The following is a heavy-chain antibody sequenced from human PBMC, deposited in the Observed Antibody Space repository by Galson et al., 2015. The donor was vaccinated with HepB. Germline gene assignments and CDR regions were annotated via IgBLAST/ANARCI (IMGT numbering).Heavy chain of an antibody. J-gene: IGHJ4*02. CDR1: GYTLTELS. Sequence: SVKVSCKVSGYTLTELSMHWVRQAPGKGLEWMGGFDPEDGETIYAQKFQGRVTMTEDTSTDTAYMELSSLRSEDTAVYYCATDRAVAGAFDYWGQGTLVTVSS. V-gene: IGHV1-24*01. CDR2: FDPEDGET. D-gene: IGHD6-19*01. CDR3: ATDRAVAGAFDY.